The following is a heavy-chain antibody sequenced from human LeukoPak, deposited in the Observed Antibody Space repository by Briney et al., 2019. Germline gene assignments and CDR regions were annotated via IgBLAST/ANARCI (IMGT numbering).Heavy chain of an antibody. CDR3: ARGDVNTWIQLWRNYYYYGMDV. J-gene: IGHJ6*02. D-gene: IGHD5-18*01. Sequence: GASVKVSCKASGYTFTSHGISWVRQAPGQGLEWMGRIIPILGIANYAQKFQGRVTITADKSTSTAYMELSSLRSEDTAVYYCARGDVNTWIQLWRNYYYYGMDVWGQGTTVTVSS. CDR2: IIPILGIA. V-gene: IGHV1-69*04. CDR1: GYTFTSHG.